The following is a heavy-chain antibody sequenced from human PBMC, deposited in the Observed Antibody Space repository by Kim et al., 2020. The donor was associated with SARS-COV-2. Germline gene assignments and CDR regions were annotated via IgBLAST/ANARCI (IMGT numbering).Heavy chain of an antibody. CDR3: ATSPAVAGTYYYYYGMDV. CDR2: FDPEDGET. D-gene: IGHD6-19*01. V-gene: IGHV1-24*01. CDR1: GYTLTELS. J-gene: IGHJ6*02. Sequence: ASVKVSCKVSGYTLTELSMHWVRQAPGKGLEWMGGFDPEDGETIYAQKFQGRVTMTEDTSTDTAYMELSSLRSEDTAVYYCATSPAVAGTYYYYYGMDVWGQGTTVTVS.